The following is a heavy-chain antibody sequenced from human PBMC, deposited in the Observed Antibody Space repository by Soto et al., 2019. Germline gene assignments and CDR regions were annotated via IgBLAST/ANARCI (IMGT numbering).Heavy chain of an antibody. J-gene: IGHJ4*02. D-gene: IGHD3-10*01. Sequence: QITLKESGPTLVKPTQTLTLTCTFSGFSLSTSGVGVGWIRQPPGKALEWLALIYWDDDKRYSPSLKSRLTITKDTSKNQVVLTMTNMDPVDTATYYCAHFLRGSLLPLRFVDYWGQGTLVTVSS. CDR2: IYWDDDK. V-gene: IGHV2-5*02. CDR3: AHFLRGSLLPLRFVDY. CDR1: GFSLSTSGVG.